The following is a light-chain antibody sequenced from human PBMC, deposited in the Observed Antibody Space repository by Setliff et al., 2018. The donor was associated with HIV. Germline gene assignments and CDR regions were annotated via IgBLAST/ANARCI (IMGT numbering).Light chain of an antibody. CDR2: QAT. CDR1: SSDVGRYNL. Sequence: QSVLTQPASVFGSPGQSITISCTGTSSDVGRYNLVSWYQQHPGKAPKLMTYQATKRPSGVSNRFSGSKSGNTASLTISGLQAEDEADYYCCSNTGSNTYVFGTGTKVTVL. V-gene: IGLV2-23*01. CDR3: CSNTGSNTYV. J-gene: IGLJ1*01.